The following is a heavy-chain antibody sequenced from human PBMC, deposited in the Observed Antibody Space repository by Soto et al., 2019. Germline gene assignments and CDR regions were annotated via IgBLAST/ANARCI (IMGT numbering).Heavy chain of an antibody. J-gene: IGHJ6*02. CDR1: GGTFSSYA. Sequence: ASVKVSCKASGGTFSSYAISWVRQAPGQGLEWMGGIIPIFGTANYAQKFQGRVTITADKSTSTAYMELSSLRSEDTAVYYCARDASSGWWRSYYYSMDVWGQGTTVTVSS. V-gene: IGHV1-69*06. CDR2: IIPIFGTA. CDR3: ARDASSGWWRSYYYSMDV. D-gene: IGHD6-19*01.